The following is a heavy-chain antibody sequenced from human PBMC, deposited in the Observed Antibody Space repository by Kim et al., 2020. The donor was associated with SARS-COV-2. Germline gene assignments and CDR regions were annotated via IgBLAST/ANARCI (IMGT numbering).Heavy chain of an antibody. J-gene: IGHJ4*02. Sequence: ASVKVSCRASGYTFTSYHIHWVRQAPGQGLEWMGRINPNGGSDFAQTFQGRVTMTTDISISTVFMQLTRVTSDDTAVYYCARDLGTLWGQGTLVA. V-gene: IGHV1-2*06. CDR3: ARDLGTL. CDR2: INPNGGS. D-gene: IGHD7-27*01. CDR1: GYTFTSYH.